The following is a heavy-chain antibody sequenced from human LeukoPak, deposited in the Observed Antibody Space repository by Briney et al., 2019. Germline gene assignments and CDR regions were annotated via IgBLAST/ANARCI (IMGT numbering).Heavy chain of an antibody. V-gene: IGHV3-11*04. CDR2: ISSSGPTI. J-gene: IGHJ4*02. Sequence: GGSLRLSCAASRFTFSDYYMNWIRQAPGKGLEWVSYISSSGPTIYYADSVKGRFTISRDNAKNSLYLQMNSLRAEDTAMYYCARLDYDSSGYFSQWGYFDYWGQGTQVTVSS. CDR3: ARLDYDSSGYFSQWGYFDY. CDR1: RFTFSDYY. D-gene: IGHD3-22*01.